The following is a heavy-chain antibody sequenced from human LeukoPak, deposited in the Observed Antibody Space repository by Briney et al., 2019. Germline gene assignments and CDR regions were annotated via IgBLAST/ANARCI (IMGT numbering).Heavy chain of an antibody. CDR3: ARLRGYSYGYGPQYYFDY. CDR2: IYHSGST. J-gene: IGHJ4*02. CDR1: GGSISSSNW. D-gene: IGHD5-18*01. V-gene: IGHV4-4*02. Sequence: SETLSLTCAVSGGSISSSNWWSWVHQPPGKGLEWIGEIYHSGSTNYNPSLKSRVTISVDTSKNQFSLKLSSVTAADTAVYYCARLRGYSYGYGPQYYFDYWGQGTLVTVSS.